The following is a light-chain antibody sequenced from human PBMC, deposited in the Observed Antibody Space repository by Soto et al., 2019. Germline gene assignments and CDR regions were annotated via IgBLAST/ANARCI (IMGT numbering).Light chain of an antibody. CDR1: SSNVGAGYD. CDR3: QSYDTSLTGWV. V-gene: IGLV1-40*01. Sequence: QSVLTQPPSVSGAPGQRVTISCTGSSSNVGAGYDVHWYQQVPGTAPKPLIYGNTNRPSGVPDRFSGSKSGTSASLAITGLQAEDEADYYCQSYDTSLTGWVFGGGTKLTV. CDR2: GNT. J-gene: IGLJ3*02.